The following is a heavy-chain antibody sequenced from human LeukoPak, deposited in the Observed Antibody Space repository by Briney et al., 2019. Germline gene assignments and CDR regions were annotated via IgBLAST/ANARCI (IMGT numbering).Heavy chain of an antibody. D-gene: IGHD6-6*01. J-gene: IGHJ2*01. V-gene: IGHV3-48*03. Sequence: GGSLRLSCAASGFTFSSYEMNWVRQAPGKGLEWVSYISSSGSTIYYADSVKGRFTISRDNAKNSLYLQMNSLRAEDTAVYYCARIGYSSSSFDLWGRGTLVTVSS. CDR1: GFTFSSYE. CDR3: ARIGYSSSSFDL. CDR2: ISSSGSTI.